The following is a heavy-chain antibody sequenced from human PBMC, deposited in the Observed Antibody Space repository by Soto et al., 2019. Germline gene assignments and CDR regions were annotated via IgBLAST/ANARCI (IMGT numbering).Heavy chain of an antibody. D-gene: IGHD2-21*01. V-gene: IGHV1-8*01. Sequence: GASVKVSCKASGYTFTSYDINWVRQATGQGLEWMGWMNPNSGNTGYAQKFQGRVTMTRNTSISTAYMELSSLRSEDTAVYYCARGSLCDYYYYMDVWGKGTTVTVSS. J-gene: IGHJ6*03. CDR1: GYTFTSYD. CDR2: MNPNSGNT. CDR3: ARGSLCDYYYYMDV.